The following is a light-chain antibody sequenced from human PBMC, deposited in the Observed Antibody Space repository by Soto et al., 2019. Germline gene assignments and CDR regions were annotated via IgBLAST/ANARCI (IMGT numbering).Light chain of an antibody. CDR2: DAS. Sequence: TQSAAVGDRVTSTCVSSQSISSWLAWYQQKPGKAPKLLIYDASSLESGVPSRFSGSGSGTDFTLTISRLQPEDFAVYYCPQYGSSPATFGQGTKVDIK. V-gene: IGKV1-5*01. CDR3: PQYGSSPAT. J-gene: IGKJ1*01. CDR1: QSISSW.